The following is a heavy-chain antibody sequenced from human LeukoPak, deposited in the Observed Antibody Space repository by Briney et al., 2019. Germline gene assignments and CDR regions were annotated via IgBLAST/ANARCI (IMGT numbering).Heavy chain of an antibody. CDR2: ISSSSSYI. Sequence: PGGSLRLSCAASGFTFSSYSMNWVRQAPGKGLEWVSSISSSSSYIYYADLVKGRFTISRDNAKNSLYLQMNSLRAEDTAVYYCARESVGDYFDYWGQGTLVTVSS. CDR3: ARESVGDYFDY. D-gene: IGHD3-16*01. V-gene: IGHV3-21*01. J-gene: IGHJ4*02. CDR1: GFTFSSYS.